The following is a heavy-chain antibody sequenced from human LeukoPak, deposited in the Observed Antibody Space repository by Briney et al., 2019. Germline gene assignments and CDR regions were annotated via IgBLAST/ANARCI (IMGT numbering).Heavy chain of an antibody. Sequence: GGSLRLSCAASGFTFSNYEMNWVRQAPGKGLEWVSYISSSGTTIYDADSVKGRFTISRDNAKNSLYLQMSSLRAEDTAVYYCAREGSYYAHWGQGTLVTVSS. J-gene: IGHJ4*02. V-gene: IGHV3-48*03. CDR2: ISSSGTTI. CDR1: GFTFSNYE. D-gene: IGHD1-26*01. CDR3: AREGSYYAH.